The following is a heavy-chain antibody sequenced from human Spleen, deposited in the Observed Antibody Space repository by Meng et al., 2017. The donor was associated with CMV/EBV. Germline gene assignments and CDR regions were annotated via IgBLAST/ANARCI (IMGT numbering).Heavy chain of an antibody. Sequence: GGSLRRSCAASGFTFSTSWMSWVRQAPGKGLEWVANIREDGSSKYYADPVKGRFTISRDNAKNSLFLQMSSLRAEDTAMYYCARAGLGYCSVTSCYNDYWGQGTLVTVSS. V-gene: IGHV3-7*01. CDR2: IREDGSSK. J-gene: IGHJ4*02. CDR3: ARAGLGYCSVTSCYNDY. CDR1: GFTFSTSW. D-gene: IGHD2-2*02.